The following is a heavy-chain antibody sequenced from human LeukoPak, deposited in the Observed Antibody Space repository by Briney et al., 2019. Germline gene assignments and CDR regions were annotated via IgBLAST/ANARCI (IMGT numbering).Heavy chain of an antibody. CDR1: GGTFSSYA. CDR3: ARAEGIVVVSIGVFDY. CDR2: IIPIFGTA. Sequence: ASVKVSCKASGGTFSSYAISWVRQAPGQGLEWMGGIIPIFGTANYAQKFQGRVTITADKSTSTAYMELSSLRSDDTAVYYCARAEGIVVVSIGVFDYWGQGTLVTVSS. V-gene: IGHV1-69*06. J-gene: IGHJ4*02. D-gene: IGHD3-22*01.